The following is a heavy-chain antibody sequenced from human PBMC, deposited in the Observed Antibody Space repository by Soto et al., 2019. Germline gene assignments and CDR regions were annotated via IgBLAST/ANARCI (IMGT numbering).Heavy chain of an antibody. CDR1: GFTFSSYW. Sequence: PGGSLRLSCAAPGFTFSSYWMSWVRQAPGKGLEWVANIKQDGSEKYYVDSVKGRFTISRDNAKNSLYLQMNSLRAEDTAVYYCARSLIDFPFDYWGQGTLVTVSS. V-gene: IGHV3-7*01. CDR2: IKQDGSEK. CDR3: ARSLIDFPFDY. D-gene: IGHD3-9*01. J-gene: IGHJ4*02.